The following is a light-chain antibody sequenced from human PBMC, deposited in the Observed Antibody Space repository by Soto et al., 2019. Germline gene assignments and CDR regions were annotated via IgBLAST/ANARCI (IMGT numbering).Light chain of an antibody. Sequence: QSVLTQPASVSGSPGQSITISCTGTSSDVGGYNYVSWYQQHPGKAPKLMIYDVSDRPSGVSNRFSGSKSGNTASLTISGLQAEDEADYYCTSYTSSSTFPCVFGTGTKVTLL. CDR2: DVS. J-gene: IGLJ1*01. CDR1: SSDVGGYNY. CDR3: TSYTSSSTFPCV. V-gene: IGLV2-14*01.